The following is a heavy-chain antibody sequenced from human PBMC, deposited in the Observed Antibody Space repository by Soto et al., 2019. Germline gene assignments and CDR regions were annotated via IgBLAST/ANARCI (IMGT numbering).Heavy chain of an antibody. D-gene: IGHD2-8*01. CDR3: AREMRYCTNGVCHSYGMDV. J-gene: IGHJ6*02. CDR1: GGSFSGYY. V-gene: IGHV4-34*01. Sequence: PSETLSLTCAVYGGSFSGYYWSWIRQPPGKGLEWIGDSHYSGSTFYNPSLKSRVTISVDTSKNQFSLKLSSVTATDTAVYFCAREMRYCTNGVCHSYGMDVWGQGTTVTVSS. CDR2: SHYSGST.